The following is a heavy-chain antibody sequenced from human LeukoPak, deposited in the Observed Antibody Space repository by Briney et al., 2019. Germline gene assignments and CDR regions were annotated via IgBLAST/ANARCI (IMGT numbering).Heavy chain of an antibody. CDR2: ISPSGSDM. V-gene: IGHV3-11*03. D-gene: IGHD6-19*01. Sequence: GGSLRLSCAASGFTFSDHYMTWIRQAPGKGLEWLSYISPSGSDMNNADSVKGRFTISRDNSKNTLYLQMNSLRAEDTAVYYCAKTRSSGWYFGWFDPWGQGTLVTVSS. J-gene: IGHJ5*02. CDR3: AKTRSSGWYFGWFDP. CDR1: GFTFSDHY.